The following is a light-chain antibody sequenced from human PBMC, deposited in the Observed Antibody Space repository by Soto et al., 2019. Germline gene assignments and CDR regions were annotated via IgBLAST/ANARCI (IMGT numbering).Light chain of an antibody. CDR3: QQRSNWPQYT. J-gene: IGKJ2*01. CDR2: DAS. CDR1: QSVSSY. V-gene: IGKV3-11*01. Sequence: EIVLTQSPATLSLSPGERATLSCRASQSVSSYLAWYQQKPGQAPRLLIYDASNRATGIPARFSGSGSGTDFTLTISSLEPEDVAVYSCQQRSNWPQYTFGQGTKLEIK.